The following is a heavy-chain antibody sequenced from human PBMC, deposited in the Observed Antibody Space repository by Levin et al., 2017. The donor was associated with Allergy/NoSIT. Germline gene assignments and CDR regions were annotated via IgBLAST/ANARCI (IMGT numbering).Heavy chain of an antibody. V-gene: IGHV3-23*01. CDR1: GFRFSTYA. CDR2: ISASAGST. D-gene: IGHD6-6*01. J-gene: IGHJ4*02. Sequence: GGSLRLSCAASGFRFSTYAITWVRQAPGKGLEWVSTISASAGSTYYADSVKGRFTISRDNSKSTLYLQMNSLRAEDTAIYYCAKGTGQLVRFVDFDYWGQGTLVTVSS. CDR3: AKGTGQLVRFVDFDY.